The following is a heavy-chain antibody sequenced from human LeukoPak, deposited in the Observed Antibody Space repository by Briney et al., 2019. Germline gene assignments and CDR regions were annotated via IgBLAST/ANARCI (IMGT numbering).Heavy chain of an antibody. CDR1: GFTFSTYW. Sequence: GGSLRLSCAASGFTFSTYWMSWVRQAPGKGLEWVANIKQDGSEKCYVDSVKGRFTISRDNAKKSLYLQMNSLRAEDTAVYYCARDGRVYGDCHFDYWGQGTLVTVSS. V-gene: IGHV3-7*01. CDR2: IKQDGSEK. J-gene: IGHJ4*02. D-gene: IGHD4-17*01. CDR3: ARDGRVYGDCHFDY.